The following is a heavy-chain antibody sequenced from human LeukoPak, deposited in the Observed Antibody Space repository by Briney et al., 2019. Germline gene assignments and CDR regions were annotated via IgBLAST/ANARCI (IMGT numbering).Heavy chain of an antibody. CDR3: ARDSLDIVVVPAANYYYYYMDV. CDR1: GGSISSYY. D-gene: IGHD2-2*01. Sequence: PSETLSLTCTVSGGSISSYYWSWIRQPAGKGLEWIGRIYTSGITNYNPSLKSRVTMSVDTSKNQFSLKLSSVTAADTAVYYCARDSLDIVVVPAANYYYYYMDVWGKGTTVTVSS. J-gene: IGHJ6*03. CDR2: IYTSGIT. V-gene: IGHV4-4*07.